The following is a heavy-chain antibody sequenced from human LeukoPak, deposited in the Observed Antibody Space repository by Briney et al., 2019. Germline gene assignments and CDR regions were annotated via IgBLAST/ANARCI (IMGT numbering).Heavy chain of an antibody. V-gene: IGHV4-4*08. D-gene: IGHD3-16*01. CDR2: IYTSGST. Sequence: PSETPSLICTVSGGFIYTYHWRWTRHPPGKGLVWIGYIYTSGSTIYNTSLNGRVTISLGTSKKQFSLVLTSVAAADTAVYYRARRINYMDVWGNGTAVIGCS. CDR1: GGFIYTYH. J-gene: IGHJ6*03. CDR3: ARRINYMDV.